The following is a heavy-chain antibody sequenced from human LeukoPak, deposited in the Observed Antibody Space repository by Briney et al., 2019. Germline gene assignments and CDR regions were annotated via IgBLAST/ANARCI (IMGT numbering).Heavy chain of an antibody. CDR2: ICSSIGCT. Sequence: GGSLRLSCAASAFTFSSHPMGWVRRAPGKGLEWASSICSSIGCTYYADSVRRRFAISRDDSKNTLYLQMDSLRAEDTAVYYCARISLAPSDNFDSWGQGTLVTVSS. J-gene: IGHJ4*02. V-gene: IGHV3-23*01. CDR1: AFTFSSHP. CDR3: ARISLAPSDNFDS. D-gene: IGHD1-1*01.